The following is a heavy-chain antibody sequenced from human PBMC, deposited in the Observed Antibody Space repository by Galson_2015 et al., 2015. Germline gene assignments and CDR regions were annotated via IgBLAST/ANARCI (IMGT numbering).Heavy chain of an antibody. J-gene: IGHJ4*02. CDR1: GFSLSTSGVG. CDR2: IYWDDDK. Sequence: PALVKPTQTLTLTCTFSGFSLSTSGVGVGWIRQPPGKALEWPALIYWDDDKRYSPSLKSRLTITKDTSKNQVVLTMTNMDPVDTATYYCAHNLGGGTGRDGFDYWGQGTLVTVSS. V-gene: IGHV2-5*02. CDR3: AHNLGGGTGRDGFDY. D-gene: IGHD1/OR15-1a*01.